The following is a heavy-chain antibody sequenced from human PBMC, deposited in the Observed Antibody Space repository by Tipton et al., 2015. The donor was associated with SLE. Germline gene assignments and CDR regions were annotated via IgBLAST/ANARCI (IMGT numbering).Heavy chain of an antibody. CDR3: AKGGDGYNPAPAEMDF. CDR2: SNHSGTT. Sequence: TLSLTCSVYGGSLSDYYWSWIRQSPGKGLEWIGESNHSGTTHYNPSLQSRVTISVDTSKNHFSLKLSSVTAADTAVYYCAKGGDGYNPAPAEMDFWGQGTLVTVSS. CDR1: GGSLSDYY. V-gene: IGHV4-34*01. D-gene: IGHD5-24*01. J-gene: IGHJ4*02.